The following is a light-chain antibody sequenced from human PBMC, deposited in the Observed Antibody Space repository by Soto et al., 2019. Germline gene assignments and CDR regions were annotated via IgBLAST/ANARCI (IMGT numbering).Light chain of an antibody. J-gene: IGLJ1*01. Sequence: QSVLTQPASVSGSAGQSIAISCPGTSSDVGGYNYVSWYQQHPGKAPKLLLSEVSKRPSGVSDRFSGSKSGNTASLTISGLQTQDEADYYCSSFTSAYTFVFGTGTKVTVL. CDR1: SSDVGGYNY. CDR3: SSFTSAYTFV. CDR2: EVS. V-gene: IGLV2-14*01.